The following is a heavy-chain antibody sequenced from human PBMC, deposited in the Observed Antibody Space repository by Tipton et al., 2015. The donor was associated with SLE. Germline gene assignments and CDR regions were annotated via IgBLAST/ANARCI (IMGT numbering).Heavy chain of an antibody. J-gene: IGHJ5*02. V-gene: IGHV4-39*07. CDR1: GVSFTSSSYY. D-gene: IGHD2-21*02. CDR2: IYFSGRT. CDR3: AREEGDYYNYAWFDP. Sequence: TLSLTCTVSGVSFTSSSYYWGWIRQPPGKGLEWIGNIYFSGRTNYNPSFQSRVTILLDTSKNQFSLKLSSVTAADTAVYYCAREEGDYYNYAWFDPWGQGTLVTVSS.